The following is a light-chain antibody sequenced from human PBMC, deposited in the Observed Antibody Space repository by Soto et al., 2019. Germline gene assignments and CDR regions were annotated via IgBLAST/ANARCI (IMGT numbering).Light chain of an antibody. J-gene: IGLJ1*01. V-gene: IGLV2-8*01. CDR1: SSDVGGYNC. CDR2: EVN. CDR3: SSCGDNNIYV. Sequence: QSLLTQPPAASGSPGHSFTISCTGTSSDVGGYNCVSWYQQHPGKVPKLMISEVNKRPSGVPDRFSGSKSGNTASLTVSGLQAEDEDDYYCSSCGDNNIYVFGTGTKVTV.